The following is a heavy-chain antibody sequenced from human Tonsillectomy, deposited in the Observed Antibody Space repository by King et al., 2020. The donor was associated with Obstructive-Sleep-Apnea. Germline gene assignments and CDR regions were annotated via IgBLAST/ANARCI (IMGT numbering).Heavy chain of an antibody. CDR3: ARGVVGAPDDAFDI. Sequence: VKLVQSGTEVKKPGASVKVSCQASGYTFTGYFMHWVRQAPGQGLEWMGWINPNSGGTNYAQKFQNWVTMTRDTSISTAYMELSRLRSDDTAVYYCARGVVGAPDDAFDIWGQGTMVTVSS. CDR2: INPNSGGT. D-gene: IGHD1-26*01. CDR1: GYTFTGYF. V-gene: IGHV1-2*04. J-gene: IGHJ3*02.